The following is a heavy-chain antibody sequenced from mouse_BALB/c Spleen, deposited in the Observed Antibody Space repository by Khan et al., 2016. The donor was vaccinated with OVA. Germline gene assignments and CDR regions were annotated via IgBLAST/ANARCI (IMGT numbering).Heavy chain of an antibody. J-gene: IGHJ3*01. CDR3: ARGCAY. V-gene: IGHV3-2*02. CDR1: GYSITSDYA. CDR2: LTYSGST. Sequence: EVQLQESGPGLVKPSQSLSLTCTVTGYSITSDYAWNWIRQFPGNKLEWMGYLTYSGSTSYPPSLKSRFSITRDTSKNQFFLQVHSLTTEDTATYYCARGCAYWGQGTLVTVSA.